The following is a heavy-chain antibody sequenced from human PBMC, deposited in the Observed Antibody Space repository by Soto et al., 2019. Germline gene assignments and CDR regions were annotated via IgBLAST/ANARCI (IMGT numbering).Heavy chain of an antibody. CDR2: IYYSGST. J-gene: IGHJ6*02. CDR3: ARDNILGILYGGMDV. D-gene: IGHD3-3*01. Sequence: SETLSLTCTVSGGSISSGDYYWGWIRHPPGKGLEWIGYIYYSGSTYYNPSLKSRVTISVDTSKNQFSLKLSSVTAADTAVYYCARDNILGILYGGMDVWGQGTTVTVSS. CDR1: GGSISSGDYY. V-gene: IGHV4-30-4*01.